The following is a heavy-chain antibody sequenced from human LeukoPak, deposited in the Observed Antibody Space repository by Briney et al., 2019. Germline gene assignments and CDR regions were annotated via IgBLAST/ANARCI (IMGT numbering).Heavy chain of an antibody. CDR2: IYTSGST. Sequence: SETLSLTCIVSGGSISSYYWSWIRQPAGKGLEWIGRIYTSGSTNYNPSLKSRVTMSVDTSKNQFSLKLSSVYASDTAVYYCARDAAGGFGEYYFDYWGQGTLVTVSS. J-gene: IGHJ4*02. D-gene: IGHD3-10*01. CDR1: GGSISSYY. CDR3: ARDAAGGFGEYYFDY. V-gene: IGHV4-4*07.